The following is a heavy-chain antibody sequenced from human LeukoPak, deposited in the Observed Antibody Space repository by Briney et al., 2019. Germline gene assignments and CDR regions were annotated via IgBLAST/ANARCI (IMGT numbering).Heavy chain of an antibody. CDR2: IYTSGST. J-gene: IGHJ4*02. CDR1: GGSISSYY. Sequence: PSETLSLTCTVSGGSISSYYWNWIRQPAGKGLEGIGRIYTSGSTNYNPSLNSRVTMSVDTSKTQFSLKLSSVTAADTAVYYCARYNYGSGVGYFDYWGQGTLVTVSS. V-gene: IGHV4-4*07. D-gene: IGHD5-18*01. CDR3: ARYNYGSGVGYFDY.